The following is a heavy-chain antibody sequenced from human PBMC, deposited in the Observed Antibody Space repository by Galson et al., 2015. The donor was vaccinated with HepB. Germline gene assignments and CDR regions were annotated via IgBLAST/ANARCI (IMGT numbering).Heavy chain of an antibody. CDR3: AKGRYSGGRCIDY. V-gene: IGHV3-9*01. CDR2: ISWNSGSI. J-gene: IGHJ4*02. CDR1: GFTFDDYA. D-gene: IGHD6-19*01. Sequence: SLRLSCAASGFTFDDYAMHWVRQAPGKGLEWVSGISWNSGSIGYADSVKGRFTISRDNAKNSLYLQMNSLRAEDTALYYCAKGRYSGGRCIDYWGQGTLVTVSS.